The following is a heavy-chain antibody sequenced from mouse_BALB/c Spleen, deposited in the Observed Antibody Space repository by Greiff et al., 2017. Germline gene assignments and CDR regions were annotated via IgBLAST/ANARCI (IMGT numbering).Heavy chain of an antibody. CDR1: GFTFSSYA. J-gene: IGHJ3*01. V-gene: IGHV5-6-5*01. Sequence: EVQGVESGGGLVKPGGSLKLSCAASGFTFSSYAMSWVRQTPEKRLEWVASISSGGSTYYPDSVKGRFTISRDNARNILYLQMSSLRSEDTAMYYCARGQDYDYDGGFAYWGQGTLVTVSA. D-gene: IGHD2-4*01. CDR2: ISSGGST. CDR3: ARGQDYDYDGGFAY.